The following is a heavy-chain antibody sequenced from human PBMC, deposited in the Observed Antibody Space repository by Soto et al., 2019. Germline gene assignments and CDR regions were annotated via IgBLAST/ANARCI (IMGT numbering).Heavy chain of an antibody. CDR2: IGTAGDT. CDR3: ARDRYSGYDWRYFDL. V-gene: IGHV3-13*01. Sequence: EVQLVESGGGLVQPGGSLRLSCAASGFTFSSYDMHWVRQATGKGLEWVSAIGTAGDTYYPGSVKGRFTISRENAKNSLCLQMNSLRAGDTAVYYCARDRYSGYDWRYFDLWGRGTLVTVSS. J-gene: IGHJ2*01. CDR1: GFTFSSYD. D-gene: IGHD5-12*01.